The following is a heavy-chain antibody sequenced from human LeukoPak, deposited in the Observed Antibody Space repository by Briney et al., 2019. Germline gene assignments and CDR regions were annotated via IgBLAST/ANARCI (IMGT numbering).Heavy chain of an antibody. CDR1: GYTFTGYY. CDR2: INPNSGGT. V-gene: IGHV1-2*02. Sequence: EASVKVSCKASGYTFTGYYMHWVRQAPGQGLEWMGWINPNSGGTNYAQKFQGRVTMTRDTSINTAYMELTRLTSDDTAVYYCARRLSGFPPDYRGQGTLVTVSS. D-gene: IGHD3-9*01. J-gene: IGHJ4*02. CDR3: ARRLSGFPPDY.